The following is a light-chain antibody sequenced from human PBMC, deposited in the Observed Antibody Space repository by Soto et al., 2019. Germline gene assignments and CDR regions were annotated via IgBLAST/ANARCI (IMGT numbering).Light chain of an antibody. V-gene: IGLV2-11*01. CDR3: CSYAGSYTLV. J-gene: IGLJ1*01. Sequence: QSVLTQPASVSGSPGQSITISCTGTSSDVGGYNYVSWYQHHPGKAPKLMIYDVSDRPSGVPDRFSGSKSGNTASLTISGLQAEDEADYYCCSYAGSYTLVFGTGTKVTVL. CDR2: DVS. CDR1: SSDVGGYNY.